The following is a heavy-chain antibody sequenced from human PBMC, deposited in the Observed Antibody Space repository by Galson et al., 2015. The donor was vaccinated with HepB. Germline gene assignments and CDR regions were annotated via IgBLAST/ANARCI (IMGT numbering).Heavy chain of an antibody. D-gene: IGHD6-19*01. CDR3: AKDSSGWPVPFYYYGMDV. J-gene: IGHJ6*02. Sequence: SLRLSCAASGFNSSSYGMHWVRQAPGKGLEWVAVISYDGSNKYYADSVKGRFTIFRDNSKNTLYLQMNSLRAEDTAVYYCAKDSSGWPVPFYYYGMDVWGQGTTVSVSS. CDR1: GFNSSSYG. V-gene: IGHV3-30*18. CDR2: ISYDGSNK.